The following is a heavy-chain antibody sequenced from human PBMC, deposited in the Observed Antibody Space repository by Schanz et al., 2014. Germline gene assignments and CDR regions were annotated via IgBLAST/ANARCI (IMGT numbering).Heavy chain of an antibody. V-gene: IGHV1-46*01. Sequence: QEQLVQSGAEVKTPGDSVKVSCKASGYTFTGHYIHWVRQAPGQGLEWMGIINPSGGSTTYAQKFQGRVTMTSDTSTSTVYMELSSLRSEDTAVYYCARNYGGHSEESDRYGMDVWGQGTTVTVSS. CDR2: INPSGGST. D-gene: IGHD4-17*01. CDR3: ARNYGGHSEESDRYGMDV. J-gene: IGHJ6*02. CDR1: GYTFTGHY.